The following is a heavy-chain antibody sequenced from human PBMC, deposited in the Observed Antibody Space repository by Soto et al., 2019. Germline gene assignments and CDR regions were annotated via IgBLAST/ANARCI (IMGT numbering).Heavy chain of an antibody. Sequence: ESLKISCKGSGYSFTSYWIGWVLHMPGKGLEWMGIIYPGDSNTRYIPSFQGQVTISPDKSISTAYLQWSRLKASDTAMYYCARYGVVAATRDNWFDPWGQGTLVTVSS. D-gene: IGHD2-15*01. CDR3: ARYGVVAATRDNWFDP. CDR2: IYPGDSNT. CDR1: GYSFTSYW. V-gene: IGHV5-51*01. J-gene: IGHJ5*02.